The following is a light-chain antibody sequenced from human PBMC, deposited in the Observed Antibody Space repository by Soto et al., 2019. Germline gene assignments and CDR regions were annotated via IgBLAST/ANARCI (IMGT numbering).Light chain of an antibody. V-gene: IGKV4-1*01. CDR2: WAS. Sequence: DGVMNQSPDSLPVSLGERATINCKSSQIVLSNNNNYLAWFQQKPGQPPRLFIYWASTRGSGVPDRFSGSGSGTDFTLTISNVEAEDVAIYYCPQYHSDPITSCQGTLPEI. J-gene: IGKJ5*01. CDR3: PQYHSDPIT. CDR1: QIVLSNNNNY.